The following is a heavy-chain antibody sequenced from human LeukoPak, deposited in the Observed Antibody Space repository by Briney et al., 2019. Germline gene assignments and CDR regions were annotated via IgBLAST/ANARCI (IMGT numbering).Heavy chain of an antibody. J-gene: IGHJ4*02. D-gene: IGHD3-22*01. CDR1: GFTFSSYG. Sequence: GGSLRLSCAASGFTFSSYGMHWVRQAPGKGLEWVSAISGSGGSTYYADSVKGRFTISRDNSKNTLYLQMNSLRAEDTAVYYCAKGGYYYDSSGYYTRKPFDYWGQGTLVTVSS. CDR2: ISGSGGST. CDR3: AKGGYYYDSSGYYTRKPFDY. V-gene: IGHV3-23*01.